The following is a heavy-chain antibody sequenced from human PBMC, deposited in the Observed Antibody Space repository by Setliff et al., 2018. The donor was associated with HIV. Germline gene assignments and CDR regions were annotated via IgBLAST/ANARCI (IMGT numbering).Heavy chain of an antibody. V-gene: IGHV1-69-2*01. CDR1: GYTFTDYY. D-gene: IGHD3-3*01. J-gene: IGHJ4*02. CDR3: AGTQDTYYNFYCASHSFGISPPGKD. CDR2: VDPEDGET. Sequence: ASVKVSCKVSGYTFTDYYMHWVQQAPGKGLEWMGLVDPEDGETIYAEKFQGRVTITADTSTDTAYMELSSLRSEDTAVYYCAGTQDTYYNFYCASHSFGISPPGKDWGQGTLVTVSS.